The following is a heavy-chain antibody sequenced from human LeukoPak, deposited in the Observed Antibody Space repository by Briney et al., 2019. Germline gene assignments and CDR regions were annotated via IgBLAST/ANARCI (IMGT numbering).Heavy chain of an antibody. Sequence: SETLSLTCTVSGVPISSSNYYWGWIRQPPGKGLEWIGSIYYSGSTNYNPSLKSRVTISVDTSKNQFSLKLSSVTAADTAVYYCARDLRGYYYDSSGYYGAETWFDPWGQGTLVTVSS. CDR3: ARDLRGYYYDSSGYYGAETWFDP. CDR2: IYYSGST. D-gene: IGHD3-22*01. V-gene: IGHV4-39*07. J-gene: IGHJ5*02. CDR1: GVPISSSNYY.